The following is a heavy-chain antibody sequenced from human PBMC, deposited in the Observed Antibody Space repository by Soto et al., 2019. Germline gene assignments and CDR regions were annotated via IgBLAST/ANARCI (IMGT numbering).Heavy chain of an antibody. D-gene: IGHD5-18*01. CDR2: ISPQSGGT. J-gene: IGHJ4*02. CDR3: ARGPRTQLWFPNVY. CDR1: GYTFNDYY. Sequence: QVQLVQSGAEVQKPGTSLKVSCKASGYTFNDYYVHWLRQAPGQGLEWMGWISPQSGGTHFSPKFEGRVTLTTDTSISTAFMVLSRLTSDDTAVYYCARGPRTQLWFPNVYWGQGTLVTVST. V-gene: IGHV1-2*02.